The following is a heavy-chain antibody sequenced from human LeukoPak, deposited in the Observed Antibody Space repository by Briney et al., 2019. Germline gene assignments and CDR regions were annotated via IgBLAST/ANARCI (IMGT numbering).Heavy chain of an antibody. D-gene: IGHD3-22*01. CDR1: GGTFSSYA. V-gene: IGHV1-3*01. CDR3: ARHRRHYYDSSGYSDY. CDR2: INAGNGNT. Sequence: ASVKVSCKASGGTFSSYAMHWVRQAPGQRLEWMGWINAGNGNTKYSQKFQGRVTITRDTSASTAYMELSSLRSEDTAVYYCARHRRHYYDSSGYSDYWGQGTLVTVSS. J-gene: IGHJ4*02.